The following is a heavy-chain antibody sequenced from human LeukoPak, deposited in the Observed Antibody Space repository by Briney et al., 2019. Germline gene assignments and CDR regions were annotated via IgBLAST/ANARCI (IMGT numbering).Heavy chain of an antibody. J-gene: IGHJ4*02. CDR2: IYTSGST. D-gene: IGHD3-22*01. CDR3: ARDHYDSSGEYYFDY. V-gene: IGHV4-4*07. CDR1: GGSISSYY. Sequence: SETLSLTCTVSGGSISSYYWSWIRQPAGKGLEWIGRIYTSGSTNYNPSLKSRVTMSVDTSKNQFSLKLSSVTAADTAVYYCARDHYDSSGEYYFDYWGQGTLVTVSS.